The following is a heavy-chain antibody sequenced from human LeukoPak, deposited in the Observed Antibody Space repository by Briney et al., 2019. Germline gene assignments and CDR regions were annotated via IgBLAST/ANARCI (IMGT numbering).Heavy chain of an antibody. CDR2: ISSSSSYI. Sequence: PGGSLRLSCAASGFTFSSYSMNWVRQAPGKGLEWVSSISSSSSYIYYADSVKGRFTISRDNAKNSLYLQMNSPRAEDTAVYYCARSMYYDFWSGYPPLLGTGDYGMDVWGQGTTVTVSS. CDR1: GFTFSSYS. J-gene: IGHJ6*02. V-gene: IGHV3-21*01. CDR3: ARSMYYDFWSGYPPLLGTGDYGMDV. D-gene: IGHD3-3*01.